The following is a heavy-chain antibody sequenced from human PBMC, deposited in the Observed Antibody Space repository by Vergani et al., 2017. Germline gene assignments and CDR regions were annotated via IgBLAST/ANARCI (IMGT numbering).Heavy chain of an antibody. Sequence: EVQLVESGGGLVKPGGSLRLSCAASGFTFSSYSMNWVRQAPGKGLEWVSSISSSSSYIYYADSVKGRFTFSRDNAKNSLYLQMHSLRAEDTAVYYCARVREQLAPVYYYYMDVWGKGTTVTVSS. J-gene: IGHJ6*03. V-gene: IGHV3-21*01. D-gene: IGHD6-13*01. CDR2: ISSSSSYI. CDR1: GFTFSSYS. CDR3: ARVREQLAPVYYYYMDV.